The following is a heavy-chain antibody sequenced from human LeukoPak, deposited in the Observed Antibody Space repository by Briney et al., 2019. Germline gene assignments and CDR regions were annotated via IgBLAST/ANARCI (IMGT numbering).Heavy chain of an antibody. Sequence: GEALKISCKGSGYSFTSYWIGWVRQMPGKGLGWMGVIYPGGSDTRYSPSFQGKVTISAHKSIRTAYLHWRRLMASDTAMYYCARPSSHYYPLDAFDIWGQGTMVTVSS. D-gene: IGHD3-10*01. CDR3: ARPSSHYYPLDAFDI. V-gene: IGHV5-51*01. J-gene: IGHJ3*02. CDR2: IYPGGSDT. CDR1: GYSFTSYW.